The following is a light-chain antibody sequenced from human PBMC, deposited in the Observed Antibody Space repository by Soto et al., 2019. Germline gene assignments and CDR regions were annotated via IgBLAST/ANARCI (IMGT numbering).Light chain of an antibody. CDR1: QSVNKNY. Sequence: EIVLTQSPGTLSLSPGERATLSCRASQSVNKNYLAWYQQKPGQAPRLLIYGASSRATGIPDRFSGSGSGTDFTLTISRLEPEDFAVYYCHQYDSSPWTFGQGAKVEIK. J-gene: IGKJ1*01. V-gene: IGKV3-20*01. CDR3: HQYDSSPWT. CDR2: GAS.